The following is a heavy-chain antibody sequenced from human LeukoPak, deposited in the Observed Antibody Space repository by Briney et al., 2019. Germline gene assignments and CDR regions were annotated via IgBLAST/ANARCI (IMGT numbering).Heavy chain of an antibody. J-gene: IGHJ4*02. CDR3: ARDYGSGMDC. CDR2: IWYDGSNK. V-gene: IGHV3-33*01. CDR1: GLTFSSYG. D-gene: IGHD3-3*01. Sequence: PGGSLRLSCAASGLTFSSYGMHWVGQAPGKGLEWVAIIWYDGSNKYYADSVKGRFTISRDNSKNTLYLQMNSLRVEDTAVYYCARDYGSGMDCWGQGTLVTVSS.